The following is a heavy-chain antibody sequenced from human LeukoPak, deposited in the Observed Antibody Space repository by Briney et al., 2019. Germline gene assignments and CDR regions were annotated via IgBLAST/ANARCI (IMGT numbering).Heavy chain of an antibody. J-gene: IGHJ5*02. D-gene: IGHD6-19*01. CDR2: INHSGST. V-gene: IGHV4-34*01. CDR3: ARGRAVAGSNWFDP. Sequence: SETLSLTCAVYGGSLSGYYWSWIRQPPGKGLEWIGEINHSGSTNYNPSLKSRVTISVDTSKNQFSLKLSSVTAADTAVYYCARGRAVAGSNWFDPWGQGTLVTVSS. CDR1: GGSLSGYY.